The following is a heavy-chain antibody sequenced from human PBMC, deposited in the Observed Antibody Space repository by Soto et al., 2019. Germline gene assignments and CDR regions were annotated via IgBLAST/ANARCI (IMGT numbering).Heavy chain of an antibody. D-gene: IGHD3-10*01. CDR1: GYTFTSYA. Sequence: ASVKVSCKASGYTFTSYAMHWVRQAPGQRLEWMGWINAGNGNTKYSQKFQGRVTITRDTSASTAYMELSSLRSEDTAVYYCARGRGSHLVHYYGMDVWGQGTTVTVSS. CDR2: INAGNGNT. CDR3: ARGRGSHLVHYYGMDV. V-gene: IGHV1-3*01. J-gene: IGHJ6*02.